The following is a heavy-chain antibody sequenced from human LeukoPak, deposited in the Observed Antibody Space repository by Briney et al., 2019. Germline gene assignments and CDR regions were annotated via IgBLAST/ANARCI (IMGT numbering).Heavy chain of an antibody. CDR3: TRHDTVIRGWFDP. V-gene: IGHV3-48*02. D-gene: IGHD4-11*01. CDR2: ISSSSNTI. J-gene: IGHJ5*02. Sequence: AGGSLRLSCAASGFTFSSYSMNWVRQAPGKGLKWLSYISSSSNTIYYADSVKGRFTISRDNAKDSLYLQMNSLRDEDTAVYYCTRHDTVIRGWFDPWGQGTRVTVSS. CDR1: GFTFSSYS.